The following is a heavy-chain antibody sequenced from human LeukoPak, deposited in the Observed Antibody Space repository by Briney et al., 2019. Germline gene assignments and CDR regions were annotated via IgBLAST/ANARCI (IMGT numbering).Heavy chain of an antibody. CDR1: GFTLSSYE. CDR3: AKDYYVWGSYRTGPSFDY. J-gene: IGHJ4*02. Sequence: GGSLRLSCAASGFTLSSYEMNWVRQAPGKGLEWVSGISWKSGSIGYADSVKGRFTISRDNAKNSLYLQMNSLRAEDTALYYCAKDYYVWGSYRTGPSFDYWGQGTLVTVSS. D-gene: IGHD3-16*02. V-gene: IGHV3-9*01. CDR2: ISWKSGSI.